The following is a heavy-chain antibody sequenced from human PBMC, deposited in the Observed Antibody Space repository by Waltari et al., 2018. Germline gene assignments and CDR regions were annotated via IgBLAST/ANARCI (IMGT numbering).Heavy chain of an antibody. D-gene: IGHD3-10*01. Sequence: QVQLQESGPGLVKPSETLSLTCTVSGGSISSYYWSRIRQPPGKGLEWIGYIYYSGSTNYNPSLKSRVTISVDTSKNQFSLKLSSVTAADTAVYYCARHPPSDFGYMDVWGKGTTVTISS. CDR2: IYYSGST. CDR3: ARHPPSDFGYMDV. J-gene: IGHJ6*03. V-gene: IGHV4-59*08. CDR1: GGSISSYY.